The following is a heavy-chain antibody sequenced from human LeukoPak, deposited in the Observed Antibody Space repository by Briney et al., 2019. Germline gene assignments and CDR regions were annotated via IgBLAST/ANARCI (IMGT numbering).Heavy chain of an antibody. J-gene: IGHJ4*02. CDR3: AAAQRGYDFWSGYPYFDY. D-gene: IGHD3-3*01. Sequence: GASVKVSCKASGGTFSSYAISWVRQAPGQGLEWMGGIIPIFGTANYAQKFQGRVTITADESTSTAYMELSSLRSEDTAVYYCAAAQRGYDFWSGYPYFDYWGQGTLVTVSS. CDR1: GGTFSSYA. V-gene: IGHV1-69*13. CDR2: IIPIFGTA.